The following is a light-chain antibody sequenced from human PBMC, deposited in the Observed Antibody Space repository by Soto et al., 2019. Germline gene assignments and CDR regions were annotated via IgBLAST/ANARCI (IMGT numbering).Light chain of an antibody. Sequence: QSALTQPRSVSGSPGQSVTISCTGTNNNVGGYNYVSWYQQHLGKAPKLMIYDVSKRPSGVPDRFSGSKSGNTASLTISGLQAEDEADYYCRSYAGSYTLVFGGGTKHTVL. CDR3: RSYAGSYTLV. V-gene: IGLV2-11*01. CDR1: NNNVGGYNY. J-gene: IGLJ2*01. CDR2: DVS.